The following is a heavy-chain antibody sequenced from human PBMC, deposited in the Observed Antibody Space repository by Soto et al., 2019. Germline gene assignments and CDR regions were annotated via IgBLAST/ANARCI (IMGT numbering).Heavy chain of an antibody. V-gene: IGHV3-33*01. CDR3: ARRQISPPTRGAAAARGGMDV. CDR2: IWNDGRGY. D-gene: IGHD6-13*01. Sequence: QVQLVESGGGVVQPGGSLRLSCAASGFTFNNYGMHCVRQAPGKGLEWVAVIWNDGRGYYYASSVKGRFTISRDNSKNTLYLKMSSLGAEDTAVYFCARRQISPPTRGAAAARGGMDVWGQGTTVTVS. CDR1: GFTFNNYG. J-gene: IGHJ6*02.